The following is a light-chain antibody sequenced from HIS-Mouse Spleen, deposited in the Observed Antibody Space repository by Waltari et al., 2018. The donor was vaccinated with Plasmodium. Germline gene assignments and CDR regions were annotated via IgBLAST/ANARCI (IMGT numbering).Light chain of an antibody. CDR1: QSVSSSY. V-gene: IGKV3-20*01. CDR3: QQYGSSPLT. J-gene: IGKJ4*01. Sequence: EIVLTQSPGTLSLSPGESATLPCRPSQSVSSSYLAWYQQKPGQDPRLLIYGASSRATGIPDRFSGSGSGTDFTLTISRLEPEDFAVYYCQQYGSSPLTFGGGTKVEIK. CDR2: GAS.